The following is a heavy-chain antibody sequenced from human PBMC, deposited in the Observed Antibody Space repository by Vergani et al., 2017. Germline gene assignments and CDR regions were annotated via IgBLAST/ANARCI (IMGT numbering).Heavy chain of an antibody. CDR2: IRSKNDGGTA. CDR3: YTDYHDY. D-gene: IGHD2-2*02. CDR1: GFSFDDHS. J-gene: IGHJ4*02. V-gene: IGHV3-15*01. Sequence: EGQLVESGGGLVQPGRSLRLSCAVSGFSFDDHSMHWVRQSPGKGLEWIGRIRSKNDGGTADYAAPLKGRFTISRDDSKDSAFLLVNNLKTEDTAVYFCYTDYHDYWGQGTLVTVSS.